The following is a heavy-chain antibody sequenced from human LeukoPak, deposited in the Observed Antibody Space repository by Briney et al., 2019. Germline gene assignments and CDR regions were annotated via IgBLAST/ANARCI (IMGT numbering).Heavy chain of an antibody. CDR1: GFTFSSYA. Sequence: GGSLRLSCAASGFTFSSYAMSWVRQAPGKGLEWVSAISGSGGSTYYADSVKGRFTISRDNSKNTLYLQMNSLRAEDTAVYYCAKDDIVVVTAIAYYLDYWGQGTLVTVSS. CDR3: AKDDIVVVTAIAYYLDY. V-gene: IGHV3-23*01. D-gene: IGHD2-21*02. J-gene: IGHJ4*02. CDR2: ISGSGGST.